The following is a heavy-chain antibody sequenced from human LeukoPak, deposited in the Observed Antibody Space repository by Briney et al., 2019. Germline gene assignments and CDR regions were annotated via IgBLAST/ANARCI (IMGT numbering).Heavy chain of an antibody. D-gene: IGHD6-13*01. CDR1: GGSFSGYY. CDR2: INHSGST. CDR3: ARHSIAAAGSWGGLNWFDP. J-gene: IGHJ5*02. Sequence: PSETLSLTCAVYGGSFSGYYWSWIRQPAGKGLEWIGEINHSGSTNYNPSLKSRVTISVDTSKNQFSLKLSSVTAADTAVYYCARHSIAAAGSWGGLNWFDPWGQGTLVTVSS. V-gene: IGHV4-34*01.